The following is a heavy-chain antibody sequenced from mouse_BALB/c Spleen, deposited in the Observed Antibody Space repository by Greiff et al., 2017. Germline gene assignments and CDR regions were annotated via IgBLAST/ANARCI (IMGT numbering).Heavy chain of an antibody. CDR2: INSNGGST. CDR1: GFTFSSYG. D-gene: IGHD1-1*01. CDR3: ARGGGSSYWYFDV. Sequence: EVNLVESGGGLVQPGGSLKLSCAASGFTFSSYGMSWVRQTPDKRLELVATINSNGGSTYYPDSVKGRFTISRDNAKNTLYLQMSSLKSEDTAMYYCARGGGSSYWYFDVWGAGTTVTVSS. J-gene: IGHJ1*01. V-gene: IGHV5-6-3*01.